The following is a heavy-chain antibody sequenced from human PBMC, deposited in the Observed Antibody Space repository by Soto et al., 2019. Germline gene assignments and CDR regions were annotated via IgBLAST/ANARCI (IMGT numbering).Heavy chain of an antibody. CDR2: IDWDDDK. CDR3: ARARFNSGNYYGFDC. J-gene: IGHJ4*02. CDR1: GFSLSTSGMC. V-gene: IGHV2-70*01. Sequence: SGPTLVNPTQTLTLTCTFSGFSLSTSGMCVSWIRQPPGKALGWLALIDWDDDKYYCTSLKTRLTISKDTSKNQVVLRMTNMDPVDTATYYCARARFNSGNYYGFDCWGQGTLVTVSS. D-gene: IGHD1-26*01.